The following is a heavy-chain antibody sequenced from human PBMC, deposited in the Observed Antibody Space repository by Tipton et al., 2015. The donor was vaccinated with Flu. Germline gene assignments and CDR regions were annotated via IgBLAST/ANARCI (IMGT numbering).Heavy chain of an antibody. J-gene: IGHJ4*02. CDR2: ISHSGTT. V-gene: IGHV4-4*02. D-gene: IGHD3-22*01. CDR1: RGSLSSGDW. CDR3: AREVDYYDYNNYYSVRGYFDY. Sequence: GSLRLSCAVSRGSLSSGDWWSWVRQPPGKGLEWIGEISHSGTTNYNPSLKSRVTISVDKSKNLFSLKLSSATAADTAVYYCAREVDYYDYNNYYSVRGYFDYWGQGTLVTVSS.